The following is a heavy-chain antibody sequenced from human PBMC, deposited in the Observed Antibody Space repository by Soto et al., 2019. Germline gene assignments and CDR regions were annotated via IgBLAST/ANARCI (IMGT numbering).Heavy chain of an antibody. J-gene: IGHJ6*02. CDR3: ARYCSGGSCPAPYYYYGMDV. V-gene: IGHV4-59*08. D-gene: IGHD2-15*01. Sequence: QVQLQESGPGLVKPSETLSLTCTVSGGSISSYYWSWIRQPPGKGLEWIGYIYYSGSTNYNPSLRSRVTISVATSKNQFTLKLSSVTAADTAVYYCARYCSGGSCPAPYYYYGMDVWGQGTTVTVSS. CDR2: IYYSGST. CDR1: GGSISSYY.